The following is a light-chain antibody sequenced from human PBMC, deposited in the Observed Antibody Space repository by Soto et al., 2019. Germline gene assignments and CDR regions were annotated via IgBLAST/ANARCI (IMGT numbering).Light chain of an antibody. CDR3: QQYNRLPLT. CDR1: QSVSSK. CDR2: GAS. J-gene: IGKJ4*01. V-gene: IGKV3-15*01. Sequence: ETVMTRSPATLPVSPGERATLSRRASQSVSSKLAWYQQKPVQAPRLLIYGASTRATGIPARFSGSGSGTEFTLNIISLQSEDFAVYYCQQYNRLPLTFGGGTKVEIK.